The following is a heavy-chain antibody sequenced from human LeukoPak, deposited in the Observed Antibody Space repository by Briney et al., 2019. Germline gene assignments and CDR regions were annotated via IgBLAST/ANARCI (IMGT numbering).Heavy chain of an antibody. D-gene: IGHD5-18*01. CDR2: ISGSGGST. CDR3: AKEVDTAMRRADYYYYYMDV. J-gene: IGHJ6*03. Sequence: GGSLRLSCAASGFTFSSYAMSWVRQAPGKGLEWVSAISGSGGSTYYADSVKGRFTISRDNSKNTLYLQMNSLRAEDTAVYYCAKEVDTAMRRADYYYYYMDVWGKGTTVTVSS. CDR1: GFTFSSYA. V-gene: IGHV3-23*01.